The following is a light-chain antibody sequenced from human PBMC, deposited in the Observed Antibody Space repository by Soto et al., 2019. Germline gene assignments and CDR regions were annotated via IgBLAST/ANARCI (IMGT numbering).Light chain of an antibody. CDR3: TSYASGSSHVV. V-gene: IGLV2-14*01. J-gene: IGLJ2*01. CDR1: SSDIGGYEY. Sequence: QSALTQPASVSGSPGQSITLSCTGTSSDIGGYEYVSWYQRHPGKAPKLIIYDVNNRPSGVSNRFSGSKSGNTASLTISGLQAEDEADYYCTSYASGSSHVVFSGGTKLTVL. CDR2: DVN.